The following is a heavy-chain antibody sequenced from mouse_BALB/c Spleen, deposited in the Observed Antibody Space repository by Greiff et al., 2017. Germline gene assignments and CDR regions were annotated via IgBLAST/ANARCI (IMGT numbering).Heavy chain of an antibody. CDR3: ARSYGNYVDY. V-gene: IGHV5-17*02. D-gene: IGHD2-1*01. Sequence: EVKLMESGGGLLQPGGSRKLSCAASGFTFSSFGMHWVRQAPEKGLEWVAYISSGSCTIYYADTVKGRFTISRDNPKNTLFLQMTSLRSEDTAMYYCARSYGNYVDYWGQGTTLTVSS. J-gene: IGHJ2*01. CDR1: GFTFSSFG. CDR2: ISSGSCTI.